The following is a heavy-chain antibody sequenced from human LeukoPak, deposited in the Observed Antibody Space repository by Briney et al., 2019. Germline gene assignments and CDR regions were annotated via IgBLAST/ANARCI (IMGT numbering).Heavy chain of an antibody. CDR2: ISGNGGST. CDR1: GFTFSSYA. J-gene: IGHJ6*02. V-gene: IGHV3-23*01. Sequence: PGGSLRLSCAASGFTFSSYAMTWVRQAPGKGLEWVSGISGNGGSTYYADSVKGRFTISRDNSKNTLYLQMNSLRAEDTAVYYCARDLLRFLEWYAYYYYGMDVWGQGTTVTVSS. D-gene: IGHD3-3*01. CDR3: ARDLLRFLEWYAYYYYGMDV.